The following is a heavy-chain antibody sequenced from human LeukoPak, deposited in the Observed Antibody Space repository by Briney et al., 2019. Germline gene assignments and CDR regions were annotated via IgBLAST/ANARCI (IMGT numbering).Heavy chain of an antibody. Sequence: SQTLSLTCTVSGGSISSGSYYWSWIRQPAGKGLEWIGRICTSGSTNYNPSLESRVTISVDTSKNQFSLKLSSVTAADTAVYYCARWTRDIPPYFDYWGQGTLVTVSS. CDR2: ICTSGST. CDR3: ARWTRDIPPYFDY. D-gene: IGHD3/OR15-3a*01. V-gene: IGHV4-61*02. CDR1: GGSISSGSYY. J-gene: IGHJ4*02.